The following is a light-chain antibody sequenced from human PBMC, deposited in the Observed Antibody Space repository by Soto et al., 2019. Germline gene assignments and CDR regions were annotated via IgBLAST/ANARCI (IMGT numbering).Light chain of an antibody. V-gene: IGKV3-20*01. J-gene: IGKJ4*01. Sequence: EIVLTQFPGALSLSPGERVTLSCRASQTVSNTYLAWYQQKSGQAPKFLIYGASNRATGIPDRFSGSGSGTEFTLTISRLEPEDFAVYYCQQYGALPPTFGGGTKVEIK. CDR3: QQYGALPPT. CDR1: QTVSNTY. CDR2: GAS.